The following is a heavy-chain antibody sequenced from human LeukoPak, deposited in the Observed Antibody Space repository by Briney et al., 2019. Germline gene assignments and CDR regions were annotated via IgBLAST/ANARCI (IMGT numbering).Heavy chain of an antibody. CDR1: GGSISSSSYY. J-gene: IGHJ4*02. Sequence: SETLSLTYTVSGGSISSSSYYWGWIRQPPGKGLEWIGSIYYSGSTYYNPSLKSRVTISVDTSKNQFSLKLSSVTAADTAVYYCARAARRYSGSDLDYWGQGTLVTVSS. D-gene: IGHD1-26*01. CDR3: ARAARRYSGSDLDY. CDR2: IYYSGST. V-gene: IGHV4-39*07.